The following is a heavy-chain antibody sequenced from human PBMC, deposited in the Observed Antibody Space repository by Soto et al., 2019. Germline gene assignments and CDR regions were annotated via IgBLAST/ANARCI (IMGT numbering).Heavy chain of an antibody. CDR2: IYYSGST. CDR1: GGSLSSGGYY. Sequence: SETLTLTCTVSGGSLSSGGYYWSRIRQHPGKGLEWIGYIYYSGSTYYNPSLKSRVTISVDTSKNQFSLKLTSVTAADTAVYYCARDKITGRFDYWGQRTLVIVSS. CDR3: ARDKITGRFDY. D-gene: IGHD2-8*02. V-gene: IGHV4-31*03. J-gene: IGHJ4*02.